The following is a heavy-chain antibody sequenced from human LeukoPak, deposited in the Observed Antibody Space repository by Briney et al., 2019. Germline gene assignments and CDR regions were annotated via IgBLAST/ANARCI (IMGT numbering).Heavy chain of an antibody. CDR2: FYYSGST. CDR3: ARGTGGWYFDL. D-gene: IGHD1/OR15-1a*01. Sequence: SETLSLTCTVSGVSISSSSYYWGWIRQPPGKGLEWIGSFYYSGSTYYNPSLKSRVTMSIDTSKNQFSLKLTSVTAADTAVYYCARGTGGWYFDLWGRGTLVTVSS. CDR1: GVSISSSSYY. V-gene: IGHV4-39*07. J-gene: IGHJ2*01.